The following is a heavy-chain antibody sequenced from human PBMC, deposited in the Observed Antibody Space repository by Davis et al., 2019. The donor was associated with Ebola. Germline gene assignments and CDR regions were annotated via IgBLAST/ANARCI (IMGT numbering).Heavy chain of an antibody. J-gene: IGHJ4*02. Sequence: GESLKISCAASGFTFSSYWMSWVRQAPGKGPEWVANIKQDGSEKYYVDSVKGRFTISRDNARDSLYLQMDSLRVEDTAIYYCARDAFSLSRYDTEDHWGQGTLVTVSS. CDR3: ARDAFSLSRYDTEDH. D-gene: IGHD3-9*01. CDR1: GFTFSSYW. CDR2: IKQDGSEK. V-gene: IGHV3-7*01.